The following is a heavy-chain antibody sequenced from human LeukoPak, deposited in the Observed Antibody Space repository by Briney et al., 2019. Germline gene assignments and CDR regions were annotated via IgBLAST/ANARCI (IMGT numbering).Heavy chain of an antibody. V-gene: IGHV3-7*04. J-gene: IGHJ3*02. CDR3: ARARSDYGGAFDI. D-gene: IGHD4-17*01. Sequence: GGSLRLACAASGFTFSSYAMSWVRQAPGKGLEWVANIKQDGSEKYYVDSVKGRFTISRDNAKNSLYLQVNSLTAEDTAMYYCARARSDYGGAFDIWGQGTMVTVSS. CDR1: GFTFSSYA. CDR2: IKQDGSEK.